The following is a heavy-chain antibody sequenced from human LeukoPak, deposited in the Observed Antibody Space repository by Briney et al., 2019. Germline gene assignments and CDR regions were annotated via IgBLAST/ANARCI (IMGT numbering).Heavy chain of an antibody. CDR1: GFTFDDYG. V-gene: IGHV3-20*04. J-gene: IGHJ4*02. D-gene: IGHD6-19*01. CDR3: ARVSVTGTAEWDY. Sequence: GGSVRLSCEASGFTFDDYGMSWVRQAPGKGLEWVSGINWNGGSTGYADSVKGRFTISRDNAKNSLYLQMNSLRAEDTALYYCARVSVTGTAEWDYWDQGTLVTVSS. CDR2: INWNGGST.